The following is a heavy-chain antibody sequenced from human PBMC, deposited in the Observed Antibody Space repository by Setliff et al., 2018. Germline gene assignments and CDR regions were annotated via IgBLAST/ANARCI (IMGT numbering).Heavy chain of an antibody. CDR2: IYTSWST. D-gene: IGHD3-3*01. CDR3: ARMSGFLYMDV. V-gene: IGHV4-61*09. J-gene: IGHJ6*03. Sequence: SETLSLTCTVSGDSISSRTYYWSWIRQPAGKGLEWIGHIYTSWSTIYNPSLKSRLTISLDTSKNQFSLNLSSVTAADTAVYYCARMSGFLYMDVWGNGTTVTVS. CDR1: GDSISSRTYY.